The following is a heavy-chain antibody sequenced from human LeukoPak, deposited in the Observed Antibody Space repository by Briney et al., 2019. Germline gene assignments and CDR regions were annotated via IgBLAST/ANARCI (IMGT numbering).Heavy chain of an antibody. CDR1: GFTFSSYE. D-gene: IGHD1-26*01. Sequence: GGSLRLPCAASGFTFSSYEMNWVRQAPGKGLEWVSYISSSGSTIYYADSVKGRFTISRDNAKNSLYLQMNSLRAEDTAVYYCAREDRWELLAGFDYWGQGTLVTVSS. V-gene: IGHV3-48*03. CDR2: ISSSGSTI. CDR3: AREDRWELLAGFDY. J-gene: IGHJ4*02.